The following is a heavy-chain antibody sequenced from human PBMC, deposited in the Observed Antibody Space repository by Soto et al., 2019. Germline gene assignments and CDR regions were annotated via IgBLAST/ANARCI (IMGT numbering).Heavy chain of an antibody. Sequence: PGGSLRLSCAASGFTFSSYAMSWVRQAPGKGLEWVSAISCNGGSTYYADSVKGRFTISRDNSKNTLYLQMNSLRAEDTAVYYCARDNDEYSYGRDYYGMDVWGQGTTVTV. V-gene: IGHV3-23*01. CDR1: GFTFSSYA. CDR3: ARDNDEYSYGRDYYGMDV. J-gene: IGHJ6*02. CDR2: ISCNGGST. D-gene: IGHD5-18*01.